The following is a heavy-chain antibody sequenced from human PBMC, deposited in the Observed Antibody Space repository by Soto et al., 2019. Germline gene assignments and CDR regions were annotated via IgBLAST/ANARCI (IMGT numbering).Heavy chain of an antibody. CDR1: GGSISSYY. Sequence: SETLSLTCIVSGGSISSYYWSWIRQPPGKGLEWIGYMYSSGSSNYNPSLKSRVTMSVDTSENQFSLNLSSVTAADTATYYCAKASDRSGYPRLNPWGQGILVTVSS. V-gene: IGHV4-59*01. D-gene: IGHD3-22*01. J-gene: IGHJ5*02. CDR2: MYSSGSS. CDR3: AKASDRSGYPRLNP.